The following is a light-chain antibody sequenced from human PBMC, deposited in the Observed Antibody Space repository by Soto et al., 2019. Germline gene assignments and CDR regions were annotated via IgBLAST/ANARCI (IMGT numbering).Light chain of an antibody. CDR2: EVS. Sequence: QSVLTQPPSASGSPGQSFTISCTGTSSDVGGYNYVSWYQQHPGKAPKLMIYEVSKRPSGVPDSFSGSKSGNTASLTVSGLQAEDEADYYCSSYAGSNNFVFGTG. J-gene: IGLJ1*01. CDR3: SSYAGSNNFV. V-gene: IGLV2-8*01. CDR1: SSDVGGYNY.